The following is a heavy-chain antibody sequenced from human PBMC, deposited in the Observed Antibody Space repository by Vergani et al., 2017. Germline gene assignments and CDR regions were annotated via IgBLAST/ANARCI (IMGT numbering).Heavy chain of an antibody. CDR1: GGSFTSYH. V-gene: IGHV4-34*01. Sequence: QVQLQQWGGGLLKPSETLSLTCVVNGGSFTSYHWTWIRQSPGEGLEWVGDIDHTGRPDYNPSLKSRLTMSVNKSRNQFSLTLNSLTATDTAIYFCARVNTETSGHLYYYYYMDVWVQGTAVTVS. D-gene: IGHD4-11*01. J-gene: IGHJ6*03. CDR3: ARVNTETSGHLYYYYYMDV. CDR2: IDHTGRP.